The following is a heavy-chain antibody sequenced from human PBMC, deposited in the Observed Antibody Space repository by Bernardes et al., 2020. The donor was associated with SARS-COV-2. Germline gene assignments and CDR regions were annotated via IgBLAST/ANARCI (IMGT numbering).Heavy chain of an antibody. CDR1: GYTFTAHY. J-gene: IGHJ4*02. V-gene: IGHV1-2*02. D-gene: IGHD6-13*01. CDR3: ARGSNRDGYFDY. CDR2: INPNSGGS. Sequence: ASVKVSCKASGYTFTAHYMHWVRQAPGQGLEWMGWINPNSGGSNYAQKFQGRVTMTMDTSINTAYMDLSRLRSDDTAVYYCARGSNRDGYFDYWGQGTLVTVSS.